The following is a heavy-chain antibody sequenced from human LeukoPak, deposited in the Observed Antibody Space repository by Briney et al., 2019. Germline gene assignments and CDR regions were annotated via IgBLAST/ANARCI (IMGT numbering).Heavy chain of an antibody. CDR2: IYYSGSP. CDR1: GGSISSGGYY. Sequence: SETLSLTCTVSGGSISSGGYYWRWIRPHPGKGLEWIGYIYYSGSPYYNPFLKSRVAISVDTSKNQFSLKLSSVTAADTAVYYCATAGSSNWHYFDYWGQGTLVTVSS. D-gene: IGHD6-13*01. V-gene: IGHV4-31*03. J-gene: IGHJ4*02. CDR3: ATAGSSNWHYFDY.